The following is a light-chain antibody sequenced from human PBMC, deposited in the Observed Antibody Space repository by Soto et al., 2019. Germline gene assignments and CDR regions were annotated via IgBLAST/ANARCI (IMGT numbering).Light chain of an antibody. CDR1: QSVSREK. CDR3: QQYGSSLLT. Sequence: EIVLTQSPGTLSLSPGERASLSCRASQSVSREKLAWYQQKPGQAPRLLIFGASGRATGIPERFSGSGSGTDFSLTISSLEPEDSAVYYCQQYGSSLLTFGEGTKVEIK. V-gene: IGKV3-20*01. CDR2: GAS. J-gene: IGKJ4*01.